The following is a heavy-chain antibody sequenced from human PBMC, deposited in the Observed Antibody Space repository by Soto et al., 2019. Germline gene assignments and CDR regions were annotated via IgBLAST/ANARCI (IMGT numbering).Heavy chain of an antibody. D-gene: IGHD6-19*01. CDR3: ARTSSGPGDAFDI. CDR1: GFTFGSYG. CDR2: IKQDGSEK. Sequence: PGGSLRLSCAAAGFTFGSYGMSWVRQAPGKGLEWVANIKQDGSEKYYVDSVKGRFTISRDNAKNSLYLQMNSLRAEDTAVYYCARTSSGPGDAFDIWGQGTMVTVSS. V-gene: IGHV3-7*01. J-gene: IGHJ3*02.